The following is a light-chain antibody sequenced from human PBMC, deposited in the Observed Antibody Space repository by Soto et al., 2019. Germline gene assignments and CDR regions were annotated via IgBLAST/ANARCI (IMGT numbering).Light chain of an antibody. J-gene: IGKJ4*01. CDR3: QQTFSPYVS. CDR2: RPS. V-gene: IGKV1-39*01. Sequence: DIQMTQSPSSLSVAIGDRVIITCRASQSISTYLNWYQNKPGKAPRLVIFRPSTLHSGVPSRFSGRGSGTDFTLTISSLQPEDFATYFCQQTFSPYVSFGGGPRVEI. CDR1: QSISTY.